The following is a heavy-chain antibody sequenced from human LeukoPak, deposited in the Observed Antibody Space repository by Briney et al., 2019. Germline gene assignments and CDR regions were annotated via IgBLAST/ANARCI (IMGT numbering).Heavy chain of an antibody. CDR3: AKDLKGGYCSSTSCYGLDY. J-gene: IGHJ4*02. CDR1: GFTFSSYA. Sequence: GGSLRLSCAASGFTFSSYAMTWVRQAPGKGLEWVSAISGSGGSTYYADSVKGRFTISRDNSKNTLYLQMNSLRAEDTAVYYCAKDLKGGYCSSTSCYGLDYWGQGTLVTVSS. D-gene: IGHD2-2*01. V-gene: IGHV3-23*01. CDR2: ISGSGGST.